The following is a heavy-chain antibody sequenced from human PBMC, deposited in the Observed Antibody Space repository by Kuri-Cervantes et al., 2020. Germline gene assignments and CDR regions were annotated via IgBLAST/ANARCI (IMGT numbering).Heavy chain of an antibody. CDR3: ARDSAIYCSSTSCYAEKYFQH. Sequence: SVKVSCKASGGTFSSYTISWVRQAPGQGLEWMGRIIPILGIANYAQKLQGRVTITADKSTSKAYMELSSLRSEDTAVYYCARDSAIYCSSTSCYAEKYFQHWGQGTLVTVSS. V-gene: IGHV1-69*04. D-gene: IGHD2-2*01. J-gene: IGHJ1*01. CDR1: GGTFSSYT. CDR2: IIPILGIA.